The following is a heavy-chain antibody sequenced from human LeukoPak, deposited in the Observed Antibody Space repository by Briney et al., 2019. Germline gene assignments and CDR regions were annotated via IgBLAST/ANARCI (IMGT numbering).Heavy chain of an antibody. J-gene: IGHJ4*02. V-gene: IGHV4-31*03. D-gene: IGHD3-3*01. CDR3: ARDLFWSGYLDY. CDR1: GGSISSNTYY. Sequence: PSETLSLTCTVSGGSISSNTYYWSWIRQPPGKGLEWIGYIYYTGSTYYNPSLKSRVTISVDTSKNQFSLKLSSVTAADTAVYYCARDLFWSGYLDYWGQGTLVTVSS. CDR2: IYYTGST.